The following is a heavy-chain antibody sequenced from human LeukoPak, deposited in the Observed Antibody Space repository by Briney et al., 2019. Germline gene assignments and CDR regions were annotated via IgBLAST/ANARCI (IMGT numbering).Heavy chain of an antibody. CDR1: GGSISSYY. V-gene: IGHV4-59*01. CDR2: IYYSGST. CDR3: AAVPAAMGGWFDP. J-gene: IGHJ5*02. D-gene: IGHD2-2*01. Sequence: SETLSLTCTVSGGSISSYYWSWIRQPPGKGLEWIGYIYYSGSTNYNPSLKSRVTISVATSKNQFSLKLSSVTAADTAVYYCAAVPAAMGGWFDPWGQGTLVTVSS.